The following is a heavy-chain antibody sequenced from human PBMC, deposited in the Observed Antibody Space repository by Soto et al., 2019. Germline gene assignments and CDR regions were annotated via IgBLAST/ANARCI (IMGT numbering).Heavy chain of an antibody. Sequence: QLQLQESGPGLVKPSETLSLTCTVSGGSISSSSYYWGWIRQPPGRGLEWIGSIYYSGSTYYNPSLKSRVTISVNTSNNNFYLKLSSVAAADVAVYYCASPKPAYYESSGYYAAAFDIWVQGTMVAVSS. V-gene: IGHV4-39*01. J-gene: IGHJ3*02. CDR3: ASPKPAYYESSGYYAAAFDI. D-gene: IGHD3-22*01. CDR2: IYYSGST. CDR1: GGSISSSSYY.